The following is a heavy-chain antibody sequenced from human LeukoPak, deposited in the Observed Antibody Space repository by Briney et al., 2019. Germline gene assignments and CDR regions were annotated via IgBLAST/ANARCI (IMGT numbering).Heavy chain of an antibody. CDR2: IYYSGTT. Sequence: SETLSLTCTVSGGSISSHYWSWFRQTPGERPEWIAFIYYSGTTNYNPSLKGRVTTSIDSSKNQFSLKLSSVTAADTAIYYCARDHRFAFDYWGHGTLVTVSS. CDR1: GGSISSHY. J-gene: IGHJ4*01. V-gene: IGHV4-59*11. CDR3: ARDHRFAFDY.